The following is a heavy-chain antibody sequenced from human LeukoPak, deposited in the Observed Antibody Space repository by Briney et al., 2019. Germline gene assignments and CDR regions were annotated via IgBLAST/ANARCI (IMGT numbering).Heavy chain of an antibody. J-gene: IGHJ4*02. V-gene: IGHV3-23*01. D-gene: IGHD5-24*01. CDR1: GFTFSIYA. CDR3: AKDPAAGVATTQLDY. CDR2: ISGRGDTT. Sequence: PGGSLRLSCAASGFTFSIYAMTWVRQAPGKGLEWVSGISGRGDTTNYADSVQGRFTISRDNSKNTLYLQMNGLRAEDTAVYYCAKDPAAGVATTQLDYWGQGTLVTVSS.